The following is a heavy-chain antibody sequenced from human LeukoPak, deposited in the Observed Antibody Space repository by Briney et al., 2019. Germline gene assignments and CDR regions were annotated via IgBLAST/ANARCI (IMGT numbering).Heavy chain of an antibody. J-gene: IGHJ5*02. CDR3: ARRGIAAAGA. V-gene: IGHV4-61*02. CDR2: IYTSGST. Sequence: PSETLSLTCTVSGGSISSGSYYWSWIRQPAGKGLEWIGRIYTSGSTNYNPSLKSRVTISVDTSKNQFSLKLSSVTAADTAVYYCARRGIAAAGAWGQGTLVTVSS. CDR1: GGSISSGSYY. D-gene: IGHD6-13*01.